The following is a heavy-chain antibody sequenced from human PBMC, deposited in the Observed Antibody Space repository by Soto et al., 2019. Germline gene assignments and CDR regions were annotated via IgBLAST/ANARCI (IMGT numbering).Heavy chain of an antibody. Sequence: PSETLSLTCAVCGGSFSGYYWSWIRQPPGKGLEWIGEINHSGSTNYNPSLKSRVTISVDTSKNQFSLKLSSVTAADTAVYYCARGRSYYGSGSYYKVHDYWGQGTLVTVSS. CDR1: GGSFSGYY. D-gene: IGHD3-10*01. J-gene: IGHJ4*02. CDR3: ARGRSYYGSGSYYKVHDY. CDR2: INHSGST. V-gene: IGHV4-34*01.